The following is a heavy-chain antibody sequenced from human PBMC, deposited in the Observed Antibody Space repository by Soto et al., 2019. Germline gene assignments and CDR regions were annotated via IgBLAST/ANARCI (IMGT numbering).Heavy chain of an antibody. D-gene: IGHD2-15*01. Sequence: SETLSLTCTASGGSISSGGYYWSWIRQHPGKGLEWIGYIYYSGSTYYNPSLKSRVTISVDTSKNQFSLKLSSVTAADTAVYYCARSQLGVAATRYYYYGMDVWGQGTTVTVSS. CDR3: ARSQLGVAATRYYYYGMDV. CDR1: GGSISSGGYY. V-gene: IGHV4-31*03. J-gene: IGHJ6*02. CDR2: IYYSGST.